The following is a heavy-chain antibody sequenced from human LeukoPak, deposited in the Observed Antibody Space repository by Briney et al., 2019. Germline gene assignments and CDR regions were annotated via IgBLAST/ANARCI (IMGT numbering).Heavy chain of an antibody. CDR3: ARKNTYYYDSSGYSLDY. CDR2: ISAYNDNT. V-gene: IGHV1-18*01. D-gene: IGHD3-22*01. J-gene: IGHJ4*02. CDR1: GYVFTSYG. Sequence: ASVKVSCKASGYVFTSYGINWVRQAPGQGLEWMGWISAYNDNTDYGQKFQVRVTMTADTSTNTAYMELRSLRSDDTAVYYCARKNTYYYDSSGYSLDYWGQGTLVTVSS.